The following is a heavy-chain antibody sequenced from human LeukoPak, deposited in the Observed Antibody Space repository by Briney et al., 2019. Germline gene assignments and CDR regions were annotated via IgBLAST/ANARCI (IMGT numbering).Heavy chain of an antibody. CDR2: IIPIFGTA. CDR1: GGTFSSYA. J-gene: IGHJ4*02. Sequence: VKVSCKASGGTFSSYAISWVRQAPGQGLEWMGRIIPIFGTANYAQKVQGRVTITTDESTSTAYTELSSLRSEDTAVYYCARSGYHYQFDYWGQGTLVTVSS. CDR3: ARSGYHYQFDY. V-gene: IGHV1-69*05. D-gene: IGHD3-16*01.